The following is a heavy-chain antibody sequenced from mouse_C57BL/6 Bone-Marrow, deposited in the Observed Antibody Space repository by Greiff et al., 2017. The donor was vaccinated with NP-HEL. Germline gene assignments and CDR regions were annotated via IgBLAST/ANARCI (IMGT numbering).Heavy chain of an antibody. CDR2: IDPSDSYT. CDR1: GYTFTSYW. D-gene: IGHD1-1*01. CDR3: ARSYGSSYDYFDY. J-gene: IGHJ2*01. V-gene: IGHV1-69*01. Sequence: QVQLQQPGAELVMPGASVKLSCKASGYTFTSYWMHWVKQRPGQGLEWIGEIDPSDSYTNYNQKFKGKSTLTVDKSSSTAYMQLSSLTSEDSAVDYCARSYGSSYDYFDYWGQGTTLTVSS.